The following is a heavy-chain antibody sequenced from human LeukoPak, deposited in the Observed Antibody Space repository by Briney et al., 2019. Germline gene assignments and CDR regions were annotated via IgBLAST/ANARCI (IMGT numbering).Heavy chain of an antibody. CDR1: GYTLTELS. CDR3: ATDRVGGSYLDY. CDR2: FDPEDGET. V-gene: IGHV1-24*01. Sequence: ASVKVSCKVSGYTLTELSMHWVRQAPGKGLEWMGGFDPEDGETIYAQKFQGRVAMTEDTSTDTAYMELSSLRSEDTAVYYCATDRVGGSYLDYWGQGTLVTVSS. D-gene: IGHD1-26*01. J-gene: IGHJ4*02.